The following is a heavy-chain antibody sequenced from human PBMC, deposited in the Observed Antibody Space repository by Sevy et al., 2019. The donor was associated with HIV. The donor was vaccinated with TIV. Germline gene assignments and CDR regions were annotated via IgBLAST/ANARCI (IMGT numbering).Heavy chain of an antibody. CDR3: ARRLGAVDDAFDI. D-gene: IGHD1-26*01. V-gene: IGHV3-53*01. CDR2: IYSGGTP. J-gene: IGHJ3*02. CDR1: GFGVSRSA. Sequence: GGSLRLSCAASGFGVSRSAMNWVRQAPGKGLEWVSAIYSGGTPYYADSVKGRFTISRDNSKNTLYLQMNSLSPEDTAVYYCARRLGAVDDAFDIWGQWTMVTVSS.